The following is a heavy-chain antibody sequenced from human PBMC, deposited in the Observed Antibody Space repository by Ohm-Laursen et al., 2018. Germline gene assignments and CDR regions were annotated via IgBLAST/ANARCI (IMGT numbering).Heavy chain of an antibody. D-gene: IGHD3-22*01. CDR1: GFTFSSYA. V-gene: IGHV3-23*01. CDR2: ISGSGGST. CDR3: AKDPVDSSGYYY. J-gene: IGHJ4*02. Sequence: SLRLSCSASGFTFSSYAMSWVRQAPGKGLEWVSAISGSGGSTYYADSVKGRFTISRDNSKSTLYLQMNSLRAEDTAVYYCAKDPVDSSGYYYWGQGTLVTVSS.